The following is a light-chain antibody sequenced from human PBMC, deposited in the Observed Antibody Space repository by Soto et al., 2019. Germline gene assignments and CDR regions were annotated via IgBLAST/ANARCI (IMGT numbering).Light chain of an antibody. CDR2: WAS. V-gene: IGKV4-1*01. J-gene: IGKJ1*01. CDR1: QSILNRSNNKNY. Sequence: DIVMTQSPDSLAVSLGERATINCKSSQSILNRSNNKNYLTWYQQKPGQPPKLLIYWASTRESGVPDRFSGSGSGTDFTLTISSLQAEDVAVYYCQQYYKSKWTFGQGTKVEI. CDR3: QQYYKSKWT.